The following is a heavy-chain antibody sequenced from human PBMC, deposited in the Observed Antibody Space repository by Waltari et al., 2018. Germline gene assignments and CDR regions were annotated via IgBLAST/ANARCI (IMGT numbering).Heavy chain of an antibody. CDR2: ICGSGGST. D-gene: IGHD3-22*01. J-gene: IGHJ4*02. CDR3: AKDRADTYYYDSSGYPYFDY. CDR1: GFTFSSYA. V-gene: IGHV3-23*01. Sequence: EVQLLESGGGLVQPGGSLRLSCAASGFTFSSYAMSWVRQAPGKGLEWVSAICGSGGSTYYADSVKGRFTISRDNSKNTLYLQMNSLRAEDTAVYYCAKDRADTYYYDSSGYPYFDYWGQGTLVTVSS.